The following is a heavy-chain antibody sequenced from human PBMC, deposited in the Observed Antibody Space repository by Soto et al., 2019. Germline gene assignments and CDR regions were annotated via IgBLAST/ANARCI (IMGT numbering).Heavy chain of an antibody. V-gene: IGHV4-34*01. D-gene: IGHD3-3*01. J-gene: IGHJ4*02. Sequence: SETLSLTCAVYGGSFSGYYWSWIRQPPGKGLEWIGEINHSGSTNYNPSLKSRVTISVDTSKNQFSLKLSSVTAADTAVYYCARGGYYDFWSGKGYFDYWGQGTLVTVSS. CDR2: INHSGST. CDR3: ARGGYYDFWSGKGYFDY. CDR1: GGSFSGYY.